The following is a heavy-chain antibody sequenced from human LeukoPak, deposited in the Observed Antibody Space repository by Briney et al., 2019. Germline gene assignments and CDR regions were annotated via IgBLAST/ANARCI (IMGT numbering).Heavy chain of an antibody. Sequence: GMSLRLSCAASGLTFSNYAIPWVRQAPGKGLEWVAAVSYDGSNMYYGDAVKGRFTISRDNSKKKVDLQINSLRTEDTAVYYCAKDVVPGEAYLVYWGQGTLVTVSS. CDR2: VSYDGSNM. CDR3: AKDVVPGEAYLVY. D-gene: IGHD1-26*01. V-gene: IGHV3-30*18. J-gene: IGHJ4*02. CDR1: GLTFSNYA.